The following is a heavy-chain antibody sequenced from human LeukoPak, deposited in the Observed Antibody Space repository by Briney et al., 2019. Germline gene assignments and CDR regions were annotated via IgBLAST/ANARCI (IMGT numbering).Heavy chain of an antibody. V-gene: IGHV1-69*04. J-gene: IGHJ4*02. CDR1: GGTFSSYT. CDR2: IIPILGIA. CDR3: ARDQTSYVVVPAAMKD. Sequence: ASVKVSCKASGGTFSSYTISWVRQAPGQGLEWMGRIIPILGIANYAQKFQGRVTITADKSTSTAYMEPSSLRSEDTAVYYCARDQTSYVVVPAAMKDWGQGTLVTVSS. D-gene: IGHD2-2*01.